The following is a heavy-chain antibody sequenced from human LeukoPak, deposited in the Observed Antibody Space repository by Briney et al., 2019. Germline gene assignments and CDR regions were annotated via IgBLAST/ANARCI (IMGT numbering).Heavy chain of an antibody. CDR3: ATGWYGDGGY. CDR1: GVAISSCY. CDR2: THYSGTT. J-gene: IGHJ4*02. D-gene: IGHD6-19*01. V-gene: IGHV4-59*07. Sequence: ANTLSLICNVRGVAISSCYRWWPRQPKEKGLEWIGYTHYSGTTNYNPSLKSRVSISIDTSKSQFSLKLSSVTAADTAVYYCATGWYGDGGYWGQGILVTVSS.